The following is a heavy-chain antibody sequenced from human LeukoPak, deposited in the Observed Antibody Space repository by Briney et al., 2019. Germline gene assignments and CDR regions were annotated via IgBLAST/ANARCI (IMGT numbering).Heavy chain of an antibody. J-gene: IGHJ6*02. Sequence: GGSLRLSCSASGFSFSIYAMHWVRQVPGKGLEYVSAISDNGGSTYYVDSVKGRFTISRDNARNSLYLQMNSLRAEDTAVYYCARDPRCSSMSCYRSSFYGMDVWGQGTTVTVSS. CDR2: ISDNGGST. D-gene: IGHD2-2*01. CDR3: ARDPRCSSMSCYRSSFYGMDV. V-gene: IGHV3-64*04. CDR1: GFSFSIYA.